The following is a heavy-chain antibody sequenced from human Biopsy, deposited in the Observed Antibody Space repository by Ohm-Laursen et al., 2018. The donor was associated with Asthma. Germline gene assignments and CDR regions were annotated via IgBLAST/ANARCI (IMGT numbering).Heavy chain of an antibody. D-gene: IGHD5-18*01. Sequence: GSLRLSCAASGFRFDDYTMVWVRQPPGKGLQWVALISWDAGRTHYADSVKGRFTVSRDNSKNSLYLQMNSLEPEDSGLYYCSKALVPSGLASWFDPWGQGTLVTVSS. CDR1: GFRFDDYT. J-gene: IGHJ5*02. CDR2: ISWDAGRT. V-gene: IGHV3-43*01. CDR3: SKALVPSGLASWFDP.